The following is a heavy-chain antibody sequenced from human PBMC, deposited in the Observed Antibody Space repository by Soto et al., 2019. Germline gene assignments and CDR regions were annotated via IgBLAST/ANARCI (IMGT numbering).Heavy chain of an antibody. D-gene: IGHD3-10*01. CDR1: GFSLSTNKLG. Sequence: QITLKESGPTLVKPTQTLTLTCTFSGFSLSTNKLGVGWIRQPPGKALEWLALIYWDDDTRYSQSLKSRLTXAXDXXKNRVVLTMTNMDPVDTATYYCAHRRGFGELLVDPWGQGTLVTVSS. V-gene: IGHV2-5*02. J-gene: IGHJ5*02. CDR2: IYWDDDT. CDR3: AHRRGFGELLVDP.